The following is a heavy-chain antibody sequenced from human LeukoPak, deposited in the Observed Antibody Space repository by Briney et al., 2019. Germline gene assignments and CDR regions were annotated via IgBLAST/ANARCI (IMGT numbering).Heavy chain of an antibody. CDR1: GFHLCRQA. CDR2: INSGGGRT. D-gene: IGHD4-17*01. J-gene: IGHJ4*02. CDR3: AKGHSDYGTGFDC. V-gene: IGHV3-23*01. Sequence: PGGSLRLFCAAFGFHLCRQAMRRVRQAPGKGLEWDSAINSGGGRTYYAASGKGPFTIPRVNANHTLHPQMNSLRAEETAVYYWAKGHSDYGTGFDCWGQGTLVTVSS.